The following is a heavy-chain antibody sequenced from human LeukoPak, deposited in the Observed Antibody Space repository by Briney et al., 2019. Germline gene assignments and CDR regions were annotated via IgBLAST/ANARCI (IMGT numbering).Heavy chain of an antibody. CDR1: GASISPYY. CDR3: ARGFWIAAAPTD. D-gene: IGHD6-13*01. Sequence: PSETLSLTCTVSGASISPYYWSWIRQPAGKGLEWIGRIYNSGYTNYNPSLESRVTMSLDTSKNEFSLKLSSVTAADTAVYYCARGFWIAAAPTDWGQGTLVTVSS. J-gene: IGHJ4*02. CDR2: IYNSGYT. V-gene: IGHV4-4*07.